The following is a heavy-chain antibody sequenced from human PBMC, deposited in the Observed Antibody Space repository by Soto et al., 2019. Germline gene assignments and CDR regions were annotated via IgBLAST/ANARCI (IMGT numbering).Heavy chain of an antibody. Sequence: QVQLVESGGGVVQPGRSLRLSCAASGFTFSSYGMHWVRQAPGKGLEWVAVIWFDGSNKYYADSVKGRFTISRDNSKNTLYLQMNRLRAEDTAVYYCARSAMVRGVMAYLDCWGQGTLVTVSS. D-gene: IGHD3-10*01. CDR3: ARSAMVRGVMAYLDC. V-gene: IGHV3-33*01. CDR2: IWFDGSNK. CDR1: GFTFSSYG. J-gene: IGHJ4*02.